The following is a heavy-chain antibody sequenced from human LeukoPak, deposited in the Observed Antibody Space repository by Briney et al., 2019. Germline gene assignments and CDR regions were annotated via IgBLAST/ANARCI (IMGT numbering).Heavy chain of an antibody. CDR3: ARVDYGDYAPYFDY. Sequence: GGSLRLSCAASGFTVSSNYMSWVRQAPXXXLEWVSVIYSGGSTYYADSVKGRFTISRDNSKNTLYLQMNSLRAEDTAVYYCARVDYGDYAPYFDYWGQGTLVTVSS. CDR1: GFTVSSNY. D-gene: IGHD4-17*01. CDR2: IYSGGST. V-gene: IGHV3-66*01. J-gene: IGHJ4*02.